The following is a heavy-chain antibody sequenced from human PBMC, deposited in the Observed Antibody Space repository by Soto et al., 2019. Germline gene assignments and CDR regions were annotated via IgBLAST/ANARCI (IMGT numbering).Heavy chain of an antibody. CDR2: IYYSGST. V-gene: IGHV4-39*02. Sequence: SETLSLTCTVSGGSISSSSYYWGWIRQPPGKGLEWIGSIYYSGSTYYNPSLKSRVTISVDTSKNQFSLKLSSVTAADTAVYYCAIEPRSSGYLVDWGQGTLVTVSS. CDR3: AIEPRSSGYLVD. CDR1: GGSISSSSYY. D-gene: IGHD3-22*01. J-gene: IGHJ4*02.